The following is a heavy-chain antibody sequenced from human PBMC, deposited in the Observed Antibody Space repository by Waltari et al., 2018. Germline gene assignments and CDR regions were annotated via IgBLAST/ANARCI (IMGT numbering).Heavy chain of an antibody. CDR3: AKDRNIVVVVAAHFVPGDP. CDR2: ISYDGSNK. CDR1: GFTFSSYG. D-gene: IGHD2-15*01. Sequence: QVQLVESGGGVVQPGRSLRLSCAASGFTFSSYGMHWVRQAPGTGLEWVAVISYDGSNKYYADSVKGRFTISRDNSKNTLYLQMNSLRAEDTAVYYCAKDRNIVVVVAAHFVPGDPWGQGTLVTVSS. J-gene: IGHJ5*02. V-gene: IGHV3-30*18.